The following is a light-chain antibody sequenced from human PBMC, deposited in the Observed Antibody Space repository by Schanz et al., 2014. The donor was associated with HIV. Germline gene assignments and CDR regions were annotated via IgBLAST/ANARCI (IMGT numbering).Light chain of an antibody. Sequence: QSVLTQPPSVSAAPGQKVTISCSGSNSNIGNNFVSWYQQLPGTAPKLLIYGNSNRPSGVPARFSGSRSGTSASLAITGLQAEDDVDYYCQSYDSSLSGWVFGGGTKLTVL. CDR2: GNS. CDR3: QSYDSSLSGWV. CDR1: NSNIGNNF. V-gene: IGLV1-40*01. J-gene: IGLJ3*02.